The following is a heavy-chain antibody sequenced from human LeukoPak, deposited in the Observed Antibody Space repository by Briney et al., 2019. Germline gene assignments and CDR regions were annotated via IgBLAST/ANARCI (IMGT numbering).Heavy chain of an antibody. CDR2: INPNSGGT. CDR1: GYTLTGYY. D-gene: IGHD6-19*01. V-gene: IGHV1-2*02. Sequence: ASVKVSCKASGYTLTGYYMHWVRQAPGQGLEWMGWINPNSGGTNYAQKFQGRVTMTRDTSISTAYMELSRLRSDDTALYYCAKDVRAVAGTWSHMDVWGKGTTVTVSS. J-gene: IGHJ6*03. CDR3: AKDVRAVAGTWSHMDV.